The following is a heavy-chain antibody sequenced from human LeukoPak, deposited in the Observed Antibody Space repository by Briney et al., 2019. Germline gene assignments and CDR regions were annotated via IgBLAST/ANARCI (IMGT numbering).Heavy chain of an antibody. D-gene: IGHD1-26*01. J-gene: IGHJ5*02. CDR2: INHSGST. Sequence: SETLSLTCAVYGGSFSGYYWSWIRQPPGKGLEWIGEINHSGSTNYNPSLKSRVTISVDTSKNQFSLKLSSVTAADTAVYYCARLRGSSRYNWFDPWGQGTLVTVSS. V-gene: IGHV4-34*01. CDR3: ARLRGSSRYNWFDP. CDR1: GGSFSGYY.